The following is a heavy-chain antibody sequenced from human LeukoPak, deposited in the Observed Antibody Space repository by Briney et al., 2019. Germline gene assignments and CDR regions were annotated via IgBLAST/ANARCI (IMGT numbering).Heavy chain of an antibody. CDR1: GGSMDKYY. CDR2: IYYSGNT. CDR3: ARDVKAGSGIDY. Sequence: PSETLSLTCTVSGGSMDKYYWNWIRQPPGKGLEWIGYIYYSGNTYYNPSLKSRITISLDTSKNQFPLNLRSVTAADTAVYYCARDVKAGSGIDYWGQGTLVTVSS. J-gene: IGHJ4*02. D-gene: IGHD3-10*01. V-gene: IGHV4-59*12.